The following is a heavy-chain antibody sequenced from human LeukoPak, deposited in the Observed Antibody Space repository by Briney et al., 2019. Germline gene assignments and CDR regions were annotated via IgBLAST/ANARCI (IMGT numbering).Heavy chain of an antibody. D-gene: IGHD1-26*01. CDR1: GLTFTNAW. CDR3: ATDPGEWEPI. V-gene: IGHV3-15*01. Sequence: GGSLSPSCATSGLTFTNAWMSWFRQAPGKGLEWVGRIKSKTDGGTSDYPAPVQGRFIISSDDSKNTLYLQMNSLKIEDTAGYYCATDPGEWEPIWGQGTMVTVSS. CDR2: IKSKTDGGTS. J-gene: IGHJ3*02.